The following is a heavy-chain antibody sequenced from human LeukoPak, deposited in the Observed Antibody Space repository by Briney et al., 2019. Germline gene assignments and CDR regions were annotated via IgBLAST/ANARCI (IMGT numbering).Heavy chain of an antibody. CDR3: AKPPPRYCSSTSCYTGS. Sequence: GGSLRLSCAASGFTFSSYAMSWVRQAPGKGLEWVSAISGSGGSTYYADSVKGRFTISRDNSKNTLYLQMNSLRAEDTAVYYCAKPPPRYCSSTSCYTGSWGQGTMVTVSS. CDR2: ISGSGGST. J-gene: IGHJ3*01. D-gene: IGHD2-2*02. V-gene: IGHV3-23*01. CDR1: GFTFSSYA.